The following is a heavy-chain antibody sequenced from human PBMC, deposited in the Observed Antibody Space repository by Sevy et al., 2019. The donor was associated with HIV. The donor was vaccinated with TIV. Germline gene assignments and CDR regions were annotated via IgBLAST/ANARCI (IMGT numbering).Heavy chain of an antibody. J-gene: IGHJ6*02. D-gene: IGHD5-12*01. CDR2: RKQDGSEK. Sequence: GGSLRLSCAASGFTFNSYWMSWVRRAPGKGLEWVASRKQDGSEKDYVDSVKGRFTISRDNSQNSLFLQMNTLRAEDTAVYYCAREGTPYDTYYYYYGMDVWGQGTTVTVSS. CDR3: AREGTPYDTYYYYYGMDV. CDR1: GFTFNSYW. V-gene: IGHV3-7*01.